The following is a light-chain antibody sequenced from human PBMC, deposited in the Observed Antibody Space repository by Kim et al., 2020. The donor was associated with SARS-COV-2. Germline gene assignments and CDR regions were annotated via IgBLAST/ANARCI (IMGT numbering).Light chain of an antibody. CDR3: QVWDIDSDTYV. CDR2: SDR. CDR1: NIETKS. J-gene: IGLJ1*01. V-gene: IGLV3-21*04. Sequence: SYELTQPPSVSVAPGKTARITCGGNNIETKSVHWYQQKPGQAPVLVIHSDRDRPSGIPERFAASNSGDTATLTISGVEAGDEAGYYCQVWDIDSDTYVFG.